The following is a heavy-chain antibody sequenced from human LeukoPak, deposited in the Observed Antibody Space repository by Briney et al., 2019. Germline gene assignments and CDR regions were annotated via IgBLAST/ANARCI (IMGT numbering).Heavy chain of an antibody. CDR2: IKEEGSET. D-gene: IGHD2-21*01. CDR3: AKGRGYCYS. J-gene: IGHJ4*02. CDR1: GFSFRTYR. Sequence: GGSLRLSCAASGFSFRTYRMSWGREAPGKGLEWGARIKEEGSETYYVDSVKGRLTIYRDNAKNSLYLQMNTLRAEDTAVYYCAKGRGYCYSWGQGTLVTVSS. V-gene: IGHV3-7*03.